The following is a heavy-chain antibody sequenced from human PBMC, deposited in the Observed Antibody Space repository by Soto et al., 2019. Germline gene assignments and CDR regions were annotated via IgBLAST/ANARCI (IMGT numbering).Heavy chain of an antibody. CDR3: AREAAALGNDY. Sequence: ASVKVSCKTSGYTFSNYGINWVRQAPGQGLEWMGWMNPNSGNTGYAQKFQGRVTMTRNTSISTAYMELSSLRSEDTAVYYCAREAAALGNDYWGQGTLVTVSS. D-gene: IGHD2-2*01. CDR1: GYTFSNYG. V-gene: IGHV1-8*02. J-gene: IGHJ4*02. CDR2: MNPNSGNT.